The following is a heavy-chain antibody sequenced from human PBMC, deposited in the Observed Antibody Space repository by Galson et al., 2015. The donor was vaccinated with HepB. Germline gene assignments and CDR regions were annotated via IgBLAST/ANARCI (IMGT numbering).Heavy chain of an antibody. V-gene: IGHV1-18*01. CDR2: ISAYNGNT. J-gene: IGHJ3*02. CDR3: ARSITIFGVVNAFDI. CDR1: GYTFTSYG. D-gene: IGHD3-3*01. Sequence: SVKVSCKASGYTFTSYGISWVRQAPGQGLEWMGWISAYNGNTNYAQKLQGRVTMTTDTSTSTAYMELRSLRSDDTAVYYCARSITIFGVVNAFDIWGQGTMVTVSS.